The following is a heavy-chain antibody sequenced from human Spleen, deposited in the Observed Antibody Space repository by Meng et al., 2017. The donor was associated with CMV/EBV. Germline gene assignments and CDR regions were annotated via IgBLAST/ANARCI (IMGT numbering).Heavy chain of an antibody. D-gene: IGHD6-13*01. CDR3: ARPPRYRSSWGPFEH. CDR2: INWNGGSI. V-gene: IGHV3-20*03. Sequence: SGFRFDDYGMSWVRQAPGKGLGWVSGINWNGGSIHYADSVEGRFTISRDNAKNSLYLQMSSLRAEDTALYYCARPPRYRSSWGPFEHWGQGTLVTVSS. J-gene: IGHJ1*01. CDR1: GFRFDDYG.